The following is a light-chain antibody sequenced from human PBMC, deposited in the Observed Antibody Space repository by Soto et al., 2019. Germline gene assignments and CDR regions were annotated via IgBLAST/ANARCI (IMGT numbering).Light chain of an antibody. V-gene: IGKV3-20*01. J-gene: IGKJ2*01. Sequence: EIVLTQSPGTLSLSPGEGATLSCRASQSVASSYLAWYQQKPGQAPRLLIYGASNRATGIPDRFSGGGSGTDFTLTISRLEPEDFAVYYCQQYGSSSYPFGQGTKLEIK. CDR1: QSVASSY. CDR2: GAS. CDR3: QQYGSSSYP.